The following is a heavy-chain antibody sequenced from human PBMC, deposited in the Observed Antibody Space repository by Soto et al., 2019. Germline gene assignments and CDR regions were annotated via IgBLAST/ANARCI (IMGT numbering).Heavy chain of an antibody. CDR3: ARLATLGYCSSTSCYGVGFDY. CDR1: GGSFSGYY. D-gene: IGHD2-2*01. Sequence: SETLSLTCAVYGGSFSGYYWSWIRQPPGKGLEWIGEINHSGSTNYNPSLKSRVTMSVDTSKNQFSLKLSSVTAADTAVYYCARLATLGYCSSTSCYGVGFDYWGQGTLVTVSS. J-gene: IGHJ4*02. CDR2: INHSGST. V-gene: IGHV4-34*01.